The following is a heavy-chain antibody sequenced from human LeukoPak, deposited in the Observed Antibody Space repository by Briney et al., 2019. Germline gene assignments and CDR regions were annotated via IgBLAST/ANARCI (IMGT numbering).Heavy chain of an antibody. V-gene: IGHV3-23*01. Sequence: GGSLRLSCAASGFTFNNYAMSWVRQAPGKGLEWVAAISGNGGRTYYTDSVKGRFTISRDNPKNTLYLLMNSLSAEDTALYYCAKEGYNMGFDYWGQGTLVSVSS. J-gene: IGHJ4*02. CDR2: ISGNGGRT. D-gene: IGHD1-14*01. CDR3: AKEGYNMGFDY. CDR1: GFTFNNYA.